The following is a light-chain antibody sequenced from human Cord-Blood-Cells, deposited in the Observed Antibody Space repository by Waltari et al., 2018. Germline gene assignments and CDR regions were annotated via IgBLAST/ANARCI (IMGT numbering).Light chain of an antibody. V-gene: IGKV3-20*01. CDR2: GAS. Sequence: EIVLTQSPGTLSLSQGERATLSCRASQSVSSSYLAWYQQKPGQAPRLLIYGASSRATGSPDRFSGSGSGTDFTLTISRLEPEDFAVYYCQQYGSSPTFGQGTKVEIK. CDR1: QSVSSSY. J-gene: IGKJ1*01. CDR3: QQYGSSPT.